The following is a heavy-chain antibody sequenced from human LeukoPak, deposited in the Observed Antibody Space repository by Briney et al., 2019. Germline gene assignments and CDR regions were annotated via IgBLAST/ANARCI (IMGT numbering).Heavy chain of an antibody. CDR3: ARGVYCSGGSCYHQFNWFDP. V-gene: IGHV1-2*06. CDR2: INPNSGGT. Sequence: ASVKVSCKASGYTFTGYYMHWVRQAPGQGLEWMGRINPNSGGTNYAQKFQGRVTMTRDTSISTAYMELSRLRSDDTAVYYCARGVYCSGGSCYHQFNWFDPWGQGTLVTVSS. CDR1: GYTFTGYY. D-gene: IGHD2-15*01. J-gene: IGHJ5*02.